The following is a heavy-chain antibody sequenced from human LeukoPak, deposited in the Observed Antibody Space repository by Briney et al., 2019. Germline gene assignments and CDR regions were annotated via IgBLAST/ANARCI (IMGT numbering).Heavy chain of an antibody. J-gene: IGHJ3*02. V-gene: IGHV1-2*02. Sequence: ASVKVSCKASGYTFTGHYMHWVRQAPGQGLEWMGWINPNSGGTNYAQKFQGRVTMTRDTSISTAYMELSRLRSDDTAVYYCARPGDYGDYVSAFDIWGQGTMVTVSS. CDR2: INPNSGGT. CDR3: ARPGDYGDYVSAFDI. CDR1: GYTFTGHY. D-gene: IGHD4-17*01.